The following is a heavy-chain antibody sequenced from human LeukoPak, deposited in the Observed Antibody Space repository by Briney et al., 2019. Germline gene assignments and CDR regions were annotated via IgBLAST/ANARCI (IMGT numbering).Heavy chain of an antibody. V-gene: IGHV1-46*01. CDR1: GYIFTSYY. D-gene: IGHD3-16*01. CDR2: INPSGGST. CDR3: ARELGSGGYFDY. J-gene: IGHJ4*02. Sequence: ASVEVSCKASGYIFTSYYMHWVRQAPGQGLEWMGIINPSGGSTSYAQKFQGRVTMTRDTSTSTVYMELSSLRSEDTAVYYCARELGSGGYFDYWGQGTLVTVSS.